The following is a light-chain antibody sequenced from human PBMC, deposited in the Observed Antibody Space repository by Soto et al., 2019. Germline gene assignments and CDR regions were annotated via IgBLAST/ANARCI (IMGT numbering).Light chain of an antibody. V-gene: IGLV2-14*03. Sequence: QSVLTQPASVSGSPGQSITISCTGTSSDIGAYNYVSWYQQHPGKAPKLIIYDVTNRPAGISSRFCASKSGNTASLTISVLQAEDEADYYCCSYKSSSTLYVFGTGTKLTV. CDR2: DVT. CDR3: CSYKSSSTLYV. J-gene: IGLJ1*01. CDR1: SSDIGAYNY.